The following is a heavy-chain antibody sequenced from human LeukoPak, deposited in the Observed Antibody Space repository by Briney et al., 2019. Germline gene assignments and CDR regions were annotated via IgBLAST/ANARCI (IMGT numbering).Heavy chain of an antibody. J-gene: IGHJ4*02. CDR1: GYTFTGYY. CDR3: ARAIKRGYSYGAVDY. D-gene: IGHD5-18*01. V-gene: IGHV1-2*02. Sequence: GAPVKVSCKASGYTFTGYYMHWVRQAPGQGLEWMGWINPNSGGTNYAQKFQGRVTMTRDTSISTAYMELSRLISDDTAVYYCARAIKRGYSYGAVDYWGQGTLVTVSS. CDR2: INPNSGGT.